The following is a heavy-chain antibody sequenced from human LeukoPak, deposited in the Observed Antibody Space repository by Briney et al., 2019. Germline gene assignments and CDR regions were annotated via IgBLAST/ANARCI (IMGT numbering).Heavy chain of an antibody. CDR2: IIPIFGTA. V-gene: IGHV1-69*13. CDR3: ARVRIQLWLFDY. Sequence: GASVKVSCKASGGTSSSYAISWVRQAPGQGLEWMGGIIPIFGTANYAQKFQGRVTITADESTSTAYMELSSPRSEDTAVYYCARVRIQLWLFDYWGQGTLVTVSS. J-gene: IGHJ4*02. CDR1: GGTSSSYA. D-gene: IGHD5-18*01.